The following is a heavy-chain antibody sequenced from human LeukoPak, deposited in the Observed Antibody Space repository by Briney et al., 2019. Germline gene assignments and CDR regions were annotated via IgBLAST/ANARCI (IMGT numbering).Heavy chain of an antibody. V-gene: IGHV1-18*01. Sequence: ASVKVSCKASGYTFTSYGISWVRQAPGQGLEWMGWISAYNGNTNYAQKLQGRVTMTRDTSASTVYMELSSLRSEDTAVYYCARAHSGSYYTVVYWGQGTLVTVSS. J-gene: IGHJ4*02. CDR1: GYTFTSYG. CDR2: ISAYNGNT. D-gene: IGHD1-26*01. CDR3: ARAHSGSYYTVVY.